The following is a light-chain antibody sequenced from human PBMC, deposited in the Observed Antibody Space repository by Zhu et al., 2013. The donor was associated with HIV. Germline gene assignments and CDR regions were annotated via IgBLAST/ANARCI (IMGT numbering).Light chain of an antibody. V-gene: IGKV1-5*03. CDR3: KQYNSYWT. CDR1: QNVANW. J-gene: IGKJ1*01. CDR2: KTS. Sequence: DIQMTQSPSTLSASVGDRVSITCRASQNVANWLAWYQQKPGKAPNLLIYKTSTLESGVPARFSGSGSGTEFTLTISSLQPDDFATYYCKQYNSYWTFGQGTKVEIK.